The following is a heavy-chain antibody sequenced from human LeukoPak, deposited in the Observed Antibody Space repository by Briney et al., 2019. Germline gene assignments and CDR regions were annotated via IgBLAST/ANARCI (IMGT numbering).Heavy chain of an antibody. D-gene: IGHD3-22*01. CDR1: GFTVISNY. Sequence: GGSLRLSCAASGFTVISNYMSWVRQAPGKGLEWVSVIYSGGSTYYADSVKGRFTISRDNSKNTLYLQMNSLRAEDTAVYYCASKGAHSSGYYFYEYWGQGTLVTVSS. V-gene: IGHV3-53*01. J-gene: IGHJ4*02. CDR3: ASKGAHSSGYYFYEY. CDR2: IYSGGST.